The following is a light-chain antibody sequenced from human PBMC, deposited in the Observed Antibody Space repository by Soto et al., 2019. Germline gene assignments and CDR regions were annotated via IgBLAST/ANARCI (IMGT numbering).Light chain of an antibody. Sequence: DIEMTQSPSTLSASVGDRVTITCRASQSISTWLAWYQQKPGKAPKVLIYDASRLESGVPSRFSGSGSGTDFTLTISSLQPDDFATYYCQQYNSYWRTFGQGTKVDIK. CDR1: QSISTW. CDR2: DAS. J-gene: IGKJ1*01. CDR3: QQYNSYWRT. V-gene: IGKV1-5*01.